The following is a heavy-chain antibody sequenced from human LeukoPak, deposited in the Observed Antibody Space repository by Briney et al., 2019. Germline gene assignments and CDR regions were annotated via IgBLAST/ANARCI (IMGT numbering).Heavy chain of an antibody. D-gene: IGHD3-10*01. CDR1: GGTFSSYA. Sequence: SVKVSCKASGGTFSSYAISWVRQAPGQGPEWMGGIIPIFGTANYAQKFQGRVTITADESTSTAYMELSSLRSEDTAVYYCAREVRWFGELGDAFDIWGQGTMVTVSS. V-gene: IGHV1-69*13. J-gene: IGHJ3*02. CDR3: AREVRWFGELGDAFDI. CDR2: IIPIFGTA.